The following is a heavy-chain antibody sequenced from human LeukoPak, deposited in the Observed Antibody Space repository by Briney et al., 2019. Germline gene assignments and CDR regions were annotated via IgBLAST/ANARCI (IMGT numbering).Heavy chain of an antibody. J-gene: IGHJ4*02. CDR2: IYTSGST. V-gene: IGHV4-61*02. Sequence: SQTLSLTCTVSGGSISSGSYYWRWIRHPAGKGLEWSGRIYTSGSTNYNPSLKSRVTISVDTSKNQFSLKLSSVTAADTAVYYCARGHSSSSGRGRVDYWGQGTLVTVSS. CDR1: GGSISSGSYY. D-gene: IGHD6-6*01. CDR3: ARGHSSSSGRGRVDY.